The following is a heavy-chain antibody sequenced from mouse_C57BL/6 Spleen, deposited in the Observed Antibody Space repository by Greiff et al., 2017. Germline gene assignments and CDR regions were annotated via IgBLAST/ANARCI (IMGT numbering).Heavy chain of an antibody. CDR2: IDPSDSYT. CDR3: AVYSTFDY. D-gene: IGHD2-5*01. Sequence: QVQLQQPGAELVMPGASVKLSCKASGYTFTSYWMHWVKQRPGQGLEWIGEIDPSDSYTNYNQKFKGKSTLTVDKSSSTAYMQLSSLTSEDSAVYYCAVYSTFDYWGQGTTLTVSS. J-gene: IGHJ2*01. V-gene: IGHV1-69*01. CDR1: GYTFTSYW.